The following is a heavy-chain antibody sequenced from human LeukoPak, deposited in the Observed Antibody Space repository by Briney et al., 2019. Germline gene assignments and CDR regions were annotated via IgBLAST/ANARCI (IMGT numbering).Heavy chain of an antibody. CDR1: GYTFIGYY. D-gene: IGHD1-7*01. Sequence: ASVKVSCKASGYTFIGYYIHWVRQAPGQGLEWVGWINPYSGGTNYAQTFQGRVTMTRDTSISTAYMELIALRSDDTAVYYCARDRTLNSDAFDIWGQGTMVTVSS. CDR3: ARDRTLNSDAFDI. V-gene: IGHV1-2*02. J-gene: IGHJ3*02. CDR2: INPYSGGT.